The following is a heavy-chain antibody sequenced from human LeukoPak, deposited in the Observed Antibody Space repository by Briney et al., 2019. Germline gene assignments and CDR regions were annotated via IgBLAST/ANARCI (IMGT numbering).Heavy chain of an antibody. CDR1: GGSVNRANYY. J-gene: IGHJ4*02. V-gene: IGHV4-61*01. CDR3: ATPRGYSSGWSGIYDY. Sequence: RSETLSLTCTVSGGSVNRANYYWSWIRQSPGKGLEWIGYIYYTGNTNYNPSLKSRLSISIDTSKNQFSLKLSSVTAADTAMYYCATPRGYSSGWSGIYDYWGQGALVTVSS. CDR2: IYYTGNT. D-gene: IGHD6-19*01.